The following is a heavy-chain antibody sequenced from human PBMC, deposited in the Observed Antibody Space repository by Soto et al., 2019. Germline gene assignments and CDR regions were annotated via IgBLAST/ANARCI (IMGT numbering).Heavy chain of an antibody. CDR3: AREGIYSNYGYDY. Sequence: QVQLQQWGAGLLKPSETLSLTCAVYGGSFSGYYWSWIRQPPGKGLEWIGEINHSGSTNYNPSLKGRVTISVDTSKNQFSLKLSSVTAADTAVYYCAREGIYSNYGYDYWGQGTLVTVSS. CDR2: INHSGST. CDR1: GGSFSGYY. J-gene: IGHJ4*02. V-gene: IGHV4-34*01. D-gene: IGHD4-4*01.